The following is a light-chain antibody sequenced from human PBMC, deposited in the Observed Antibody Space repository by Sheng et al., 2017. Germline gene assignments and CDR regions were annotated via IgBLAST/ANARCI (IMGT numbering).Light chain of an antibody. CDR2: GAS. J-gene: IGKJ2*01. V-gene: IGKV3D-20*02. CDR3: QQRSNSYT. Sequence: EIVLTQSPGTLSLSPGERATLSCRASQSVSSSYLAWYQQKPGQAPRLLIYGASSRATGIPDRFSGGGSGTDFTLTISSLEPEDFAVYYCQQRSNSYTFGQGTKLEIK. CDR1: QSVSSSY.